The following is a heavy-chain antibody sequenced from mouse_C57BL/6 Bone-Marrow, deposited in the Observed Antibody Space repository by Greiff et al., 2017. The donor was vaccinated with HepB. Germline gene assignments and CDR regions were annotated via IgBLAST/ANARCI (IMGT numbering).Heavy chain of an antibody. CDR3: ARWELGAWFAY. CDR2: IYPRDGST. D-gene: IGHD4-1*01. V-gene: IGHV1-85*01. Sequence: VQLVESGPELVKPGASVKLSCKASGYTFTSYDINWVKQRPGQGLEWIGWIYPRDGSTKYNEKFKGKATLTVDTSSSTAYMELHSLTSEDSAVYFCARWELGAWFAYWGQGTLVTVSA. J-gene: IGHJ3*01. CDR1: GYTFTSYD.